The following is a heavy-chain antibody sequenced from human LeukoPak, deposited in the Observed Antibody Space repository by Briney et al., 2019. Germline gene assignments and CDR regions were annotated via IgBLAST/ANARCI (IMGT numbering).Heavy chain of an antibody. V-gene: IGHV4-34*01. CDR1: GGSFSGYY. Sequence: PSETLSLTCAVYGGSFSGYYWSWIRQPPGKGLEWIGETNHSGSTNYNPSLKSRVTISVDTSKNQFSLKLSSVTAADTAVYYCARGPRGYCSGGSCFPSQRRFDPWGQGTLVTVSS. D-gene: IGHD2-15*01. J-gene: IGHJ5*02. CDR2: TNHSGST. CDR3: ARGPRGYCSGGSCFPSQRRFDP.